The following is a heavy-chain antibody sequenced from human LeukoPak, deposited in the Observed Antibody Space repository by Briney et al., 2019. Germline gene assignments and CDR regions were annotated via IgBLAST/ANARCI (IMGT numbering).Heavy chain of an antibody. D-gene: IGHD3-10*01. CDR1: GFTFSGSA. Sequence: PGGSLRLSCAASGFTFSGSAMHWVRQAPGKGLEWVSYISSSGSTIYYTDSVKGRFTISRDNAKNSLYLQMNSLRAEDTAVYYCARDGYYGSGSYGYWGQGTLVTVSS. CDR2: ISSSGSTI. CDR3: ARDGYYGSGSYGY. J-gene: IGHJ4*02. V-gene: IGHV3-48*03.